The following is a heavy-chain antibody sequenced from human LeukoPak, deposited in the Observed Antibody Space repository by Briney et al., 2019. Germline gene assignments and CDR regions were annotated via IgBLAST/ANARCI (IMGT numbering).Heavy chain of an antibody. D-gene: IGHD3-22*01. CDR1: GYTFSSYG. J-gene: IGHJ4*02. V-gene: IGHV1-18*01. CDR3: ARGHPGYYDNSGYLPLDY. CDR2: ISAYSGKT. Sequence: ASVKVSCEAFGYTFSSYGISWVRQAPGQGLEWMGWISAYSGKTNYAQKLQGRVTMTADTSTNTAYMELRSLRSDDTAVYYCARGHPGYYDNSGYLPLDYWGQGTLVTASS.